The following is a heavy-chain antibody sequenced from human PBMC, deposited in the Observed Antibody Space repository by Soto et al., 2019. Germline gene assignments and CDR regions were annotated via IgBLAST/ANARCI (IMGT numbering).Heavy chain of an antibody. CDR1: GFTFSSYA. V-gene: IGHV3-23*01. CDR3: AKGGGTITFGGVIIRTTAFDI. D-gene: IGHD3-16*02. J-gene: IGHJ3*02. CDR2: ISGSGGST. Sequence: EVQLLESGGGLVQPGGSLRLSCAASGFTFSSYAMSWVRQAPGKGLEWVSAISGSGGSTYYADSVKGRFTISRDNSKNPLYPQMNSLRAEDTAVYYCAKGGGTITFGGVIIRTTAFDIWGQGTMVTVSS.